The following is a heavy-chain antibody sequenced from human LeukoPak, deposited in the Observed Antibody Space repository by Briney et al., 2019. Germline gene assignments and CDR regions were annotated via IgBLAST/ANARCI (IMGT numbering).Heavy chain of an antibody. J-gene: IGHJ4*02. Sequence: GGSLRLSCATSGFTFSNYGMHWVRQAPGKGLEWVTFIRHDGSDKYYADSVKGRFTVSRDNSKNTVYLQMSSLRAEDTAVYFCAKDGRETVLFWGQGTLVTVSS. CDR1: GFTFSNYG. V-gene: IGHV3-30*02. CDR2: IRHDGSDK. D-gene: IGHD4-17*01. CDR3: AKDGRETVLF.